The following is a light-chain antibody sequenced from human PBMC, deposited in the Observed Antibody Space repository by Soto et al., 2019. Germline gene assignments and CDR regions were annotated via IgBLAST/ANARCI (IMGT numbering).Light chain of an antibody. J-gene: IGKJ3*01. Sequence: AIQMTQSPSSLSASVGDRVTITCRASQGIRDDLAWYQQKPGKAPKLLIYSASSLPSGVPSRFSGSGSGTYFTLTISSLQPEDXATXFCLHDYEFPFTFCPGTRVDI. CDR1: QGIRDD. V-gene: IGKV1-6*01. CDR3: LHDYEFPFT. CDR2: SAS.